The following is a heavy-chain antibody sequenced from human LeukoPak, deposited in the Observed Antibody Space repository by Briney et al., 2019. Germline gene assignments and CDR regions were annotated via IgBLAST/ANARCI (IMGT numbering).Heavy chain of an antibody. CDR3: AREATWGQWYFDL. CDR2: IAADGGVK. D-gene: IGHD6-19*01. V-gene: IGHV3-30*03. J-gene: IGHJ4*02. CDR1: GFTFHDHG. Sequence: PGGSLRLSCAASGFTFHDHGMDWVRQAPGKGLEWVAVIAADGGVKQYADSVKGRFSLSRDNSKNTLFLEMNGLTVEDTAVYYCAREATWGQWYFDLWGQGAPVTVSS.